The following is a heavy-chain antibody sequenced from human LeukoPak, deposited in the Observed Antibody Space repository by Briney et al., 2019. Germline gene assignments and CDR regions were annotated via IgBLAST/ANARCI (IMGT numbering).Heavy chain of an antibody. V-gene: IGHV3-30*04. J-gene: IGHJ4*02. Sequence: GGSLRLSCAASGFTFSSYAMHWVRQAPGKGLEWVAVISYDGSNKYYADSVKGRFTISRDNSENTLYLQMNSLRAEDTAVYYCARDEGRDGYKPADYWGQGPLVTVSS. CDR3: ARDEGRDGYKPADY. D-gene: IGHD5-24*01. CDR1: GFTFSSYA. CDR2: ISYDGSNK.